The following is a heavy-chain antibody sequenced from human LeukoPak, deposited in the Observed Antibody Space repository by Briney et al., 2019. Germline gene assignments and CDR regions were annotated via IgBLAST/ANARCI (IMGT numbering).Heavy chain of an antibody. Sequence: SETLPLTCAVYGGSFSGYYWSWIRQPPGKGLEWIGEINHSGSTNYNPSLKSRVTISVDTSKNQFSLKLSSVTAADTAVYYCARGSWHWFDPWGQGTLVTVSS. V-gene: IGHV4-34*01. J-gene: IGHJ5*02. CDR3: ARGSWHWFDP. D-gene: IGHD6-13*01. CDR2: INHSGST. CDR1: GGSFSGYY.